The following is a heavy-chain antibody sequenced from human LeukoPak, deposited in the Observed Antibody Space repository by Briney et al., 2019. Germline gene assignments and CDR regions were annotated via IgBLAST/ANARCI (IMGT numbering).Heavy chain of an antibody. CDR2: VKHDGDT. J-gene: IGHJ5*01. V-gene: IGHV4-34*01. D-gene: IGHD2-8*01. CDR1: GASFNTYY. CDR3: ARGPVALPNDRLSLFFDF. Sequence: SETLSLTCAVYGASFNTYYWTWIRQSPDKGLEWIGEVKHDGDTNVNPSLRSRVVMSVDASKNQFSLKMTSVTAADSAIYFCARGPVALPNDRLSLFFDFWGQGTLVTVSS.